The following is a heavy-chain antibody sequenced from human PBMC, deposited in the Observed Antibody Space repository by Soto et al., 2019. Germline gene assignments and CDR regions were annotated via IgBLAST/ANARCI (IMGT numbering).Heavy chain of an antibody. D-gene: IGHD3-10*01. CDR1: GFTFSSYG. V-gene: IGHV3-30*03. CDR3: AIGGTGPNTMVRGVHPPVSR. CDR2: ISFDRSNK. J-gene: IGHJ4*01. Sequence: QVQLVESVGGVVQPGRSLRLSCAASGFTFSSYGLHWVRQAPGKGLEWVAVISFDRSNKYYADSVKGRFTISRDNSKNTLYLQINSLTSEDTAVYYCAIGGTGPNTMVRGVHPPVSRWGHGTLVTVSS.